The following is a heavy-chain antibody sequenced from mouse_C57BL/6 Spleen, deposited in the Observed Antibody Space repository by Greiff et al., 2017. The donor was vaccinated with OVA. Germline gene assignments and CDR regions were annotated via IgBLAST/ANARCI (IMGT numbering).Heavy chain of an antibody. J-gene: IGHJ4*01. Sequence: VKLQESGPELVKPGASVKISCKASGYAFSSSWMNWVKQRPGKGLEWIGRIYPGDGDTNYNGKFKGKATLTADKSSSTAYMQLSSLTSEDSAVYFCARIYYSNYDAMDYWGQGTSVTVSS. V-gene: IGHV1-82*01. CDR2: IYPGDGDT. CDR1: GYAFSSSW. CDR3: ARIYYSNYDAMDY. D-gene: IGHD2-5*01.